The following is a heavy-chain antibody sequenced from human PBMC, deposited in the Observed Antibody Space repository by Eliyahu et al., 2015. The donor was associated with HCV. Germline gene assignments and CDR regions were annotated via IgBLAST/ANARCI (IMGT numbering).Heavy chain of an antibody. Sequence: QLLESGGGLVQPGGSLRLSCAVSGSTLYSNAMAWVRQAPGKGLEWVASISDSGDNTYYGDSVKGRFTISWDNSKDTLYLQMNSLRADDTALYYCAKVHCGYTSCSRIDYCGQGTLVRVSS. J-gene: IGHJ4*02. D-gene: IGHD3-16*02. CDR3: AKVHCGYTSCSRIDY. CDR1: GSTLYSNA. V-gene: IGHV3-23*01. CDR2: ISDSGDNT.